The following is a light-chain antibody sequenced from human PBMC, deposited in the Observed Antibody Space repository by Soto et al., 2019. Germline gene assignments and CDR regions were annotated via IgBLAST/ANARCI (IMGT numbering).Light chain of an antibody. CDR2: RSD. CDR3: AAWDDTLSGPWV. V-gene: IGLV1-47*01. Sequence: QSVLTQPPSASGTPGQRVTISCSGGSSNIGSNYVYWYQQLPGTAPQLLIYRSDQRPSAVPAPFSGSKSGTSASLAISGLRSEAEVEYYCAAWDDTLSGPWVFGGGTKLTVL. CDR1: SSNIGSNY. J-gene: IGLJ3*02.